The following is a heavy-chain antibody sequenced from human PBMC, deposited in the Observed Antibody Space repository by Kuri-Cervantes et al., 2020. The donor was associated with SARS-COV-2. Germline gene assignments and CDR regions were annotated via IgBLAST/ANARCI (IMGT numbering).Heavy chain of an antibody. CDR1: GFTFDDYG. CDR3: ARDHTKRWPINSYFDY. V-gene: IGHV3-48*01. J-gene: IGHJ4*02. Sequence: GGSLRLSCAASGFTFDDYGMNWVRQAPGRGLEWVSYISSSSSTIYYADSVKGRFTISRDNAKNSLYLQMNSLRAEDTAVYYCARDHTKRWPINSYFDYWGQGTLVTVSS. D-gene: IGHD5-24*01. CDR2: ISSSSSTI.